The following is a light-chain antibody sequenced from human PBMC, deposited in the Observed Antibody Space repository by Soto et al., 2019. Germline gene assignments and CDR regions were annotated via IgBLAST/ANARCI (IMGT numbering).Light chain of an antibody. CDR2: GNS. CDR3: QSYDSGLSGVV. Sequence: QSVLTQPPSVSGAPGQRVTISCTGSSSNIGAGYDVYWYQQLPGTAPKLLIYGNSNRPSGVPDRFSGSKSGTSASLAITGLQAEDEADYYCQSYDSGLSGVVFGGGTQLTVL. J-gene: IGLJ2*01. V-gene: IGLV1-40*01. CDR1: SSNIGAGYD.